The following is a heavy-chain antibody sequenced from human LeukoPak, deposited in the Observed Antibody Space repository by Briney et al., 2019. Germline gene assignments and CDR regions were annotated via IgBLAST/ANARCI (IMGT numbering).Heavy chain of an antibody. CDR2: IWYDGSNK. CDR1: GFTFSSYG. V-gene: IGHV3-33*01. D-gene: IGHD4/OR15-4a*01. CDR3: ARRYGEHTFDY. Sequence: GSLRLSCVASGFTFSSYGMHWVRQAPGKGLEWVAVIWYDGSNKYYADSVKGRFTISRDNSKNTLYLQMNSLRAEDTAVYYCARRYGEHTFDYWGQGTLVTVSS. J-gene: IGHJ4*02.